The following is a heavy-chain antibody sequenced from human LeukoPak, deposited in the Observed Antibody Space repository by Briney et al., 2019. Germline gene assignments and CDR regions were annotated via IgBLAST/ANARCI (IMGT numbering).Heavy chain of an antibody. CDR2: TRNKVHNYTT. V-gene: IGHV3-72*01. J-gene: IGHJ4*02. CDR1: GFTFSDHF. Sequence: PGGSLRLSCAASGFTFSDHFLDWVRQAPGKGLEWVGRTRNKVHNYTTSYAASVKRRCTISRHASKKLMYLQMNSLKTEDTAVYFCVRDQGRRGDYWGQGTLVTVSS. CDR3: VRDQGRRGDY.